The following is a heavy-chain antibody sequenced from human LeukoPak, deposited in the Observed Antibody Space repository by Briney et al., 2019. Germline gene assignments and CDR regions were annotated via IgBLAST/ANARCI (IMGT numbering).Heavy chain of an antibody. V-gene: IGHV4-39*07. Sequence: SETLSLTCTVSGGSISSNNYWGWIRQPPGKGLEWIGSIYYSGSTYYNPSLKSRVTISVDTSKNQFSLKLSSVTAADTAVYYCARGAFDLWGRGTLVTVSS. CDR1: GGSISSNNY. CDR2: IYYSGST. CDR3: ARGAFDL. J-gene: IGHJ2*01.